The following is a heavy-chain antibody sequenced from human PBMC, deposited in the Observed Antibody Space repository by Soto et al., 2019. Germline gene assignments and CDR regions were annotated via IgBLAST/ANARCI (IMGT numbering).Heavy chain of an antibody. J-gene: IGHJ6*02. CDR2: ISGSGGST. CDR3: AKTGYGDDSFYYYYYGMDV. CDR1: GFTFSSYA. Sequence: GGSLRLSCAASGFTFSSYAMSWVRQAPGKGLEWVSAISGSGGSTYYADSVKGRFTISRDNSKNTLYLQMNSLRAEDTAVYYCAKTGYGDDSFYYYYYGMDVWGQGTTVTVS. D-gene: IGHD4-17*01. V-gene: IGHV3-23*01.